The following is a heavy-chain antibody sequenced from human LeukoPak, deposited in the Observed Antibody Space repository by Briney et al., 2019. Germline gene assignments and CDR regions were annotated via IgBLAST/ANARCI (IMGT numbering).Heavy chain of an antibody. V-gene: IGHV1-46*01. CDR3: PRDWYCYDSSGYIWWISFDY. CDR2: INPSGGST. D-gene: IGHD3-22*01. J-gene: IGHJ4*02. Sequence: ASVKVSCKASGYTFTSYYMHWIRHAPGQGLEWMGIINPSGGSTSYAQKFQGRVTMTRDTYTSTVYMELSSLTSEDRAVYYCPRDWYCYDSSGYIWWISFDYRGQGTLVSVSS. CDR1: GYTFTSYY.